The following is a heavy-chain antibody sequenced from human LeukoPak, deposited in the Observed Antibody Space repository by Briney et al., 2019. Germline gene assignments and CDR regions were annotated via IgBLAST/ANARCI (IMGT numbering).Heavy chain of an antibody. CDR2: ISSSSSYM. J-gene: IGHJ4*02. CDR3: ARRVTTFLS. CDR1: GFDLSPYT. V-gene: IGHV3-21*01. Sequence: PGGSLRLSCSASGFDLSPYTMNCVRHAPGKGLEWVASISSSSSYMYYGDSLKGRFTISRDNAKNTLYLQLGSLRAEDTATYYCARRVTTFLSWGQGTLVIVSS. D-gene: IGHD4-17*01.